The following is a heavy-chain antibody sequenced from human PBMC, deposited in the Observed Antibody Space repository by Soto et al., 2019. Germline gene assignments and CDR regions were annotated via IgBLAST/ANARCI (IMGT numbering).Heavy chain of an antibody. CDR3: AKDRSTVTIYYYYYGMDV. CDR1: GFTFSSYG. V-gene: IGHV3-30*18. Sequence: VQLVESGGGVVQPGRSLRLSCAASGFTFSSYGMHWVRQAPGKGLEWVAVISYDGSNKYYADSVKGRFTISRDNSKNTLYLQMNSLRAEDTAVYYCAKDRSTVTIYYYYYGMDVWGQGTTVTVSS. CDR2: ISYDGSNK. D-gene: IGHD4-17*01. J-gene: IGHJ6*02.